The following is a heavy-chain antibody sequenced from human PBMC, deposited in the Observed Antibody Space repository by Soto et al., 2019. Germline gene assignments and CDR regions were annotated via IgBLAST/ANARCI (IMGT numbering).Heavy chain of an antibody. Sequence: QITLKSLGPTLVKPPQPLTLTSTSPGSPLGTSGWGLGWILRPPEKPLEWLPVIYWDDAKEYSPSLKNRLTISKDSSKNQVVLTMTNMGPMDTGTYYCARKGPEDWPLDYWGQGTLVTVSS. CDR2: IYWDDAK. J-gene: IGHJ4*02. D-gene: IGHD3-9*01. CDR3: ARKGPEDWPLDY. V-gene: IGHV2-5*02. CDR1: GSPLGTSGWG.